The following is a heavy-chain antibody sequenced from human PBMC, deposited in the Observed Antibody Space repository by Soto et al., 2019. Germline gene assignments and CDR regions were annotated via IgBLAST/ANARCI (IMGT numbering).Heavy chain of an antibody. CDR1: GYILTNYY. Sequence: QVQLVQSGAEVKKPGASVKVSCKASGYILTNYYIHWVRQAPGQGLEWMAIINPLPTSGSTNYAQKFQGRVTVTRDTSTRTVYLELSSLRSDDTAVYYCARDLAAAAYWGQGTLVTVSS. D-gene: IGHD6-13*01. CDR2: INPLPTSGST. J-gene: IGHJ4*02. CDR3: ARDLAAAAY. V-gene: IGHV1-46*01.